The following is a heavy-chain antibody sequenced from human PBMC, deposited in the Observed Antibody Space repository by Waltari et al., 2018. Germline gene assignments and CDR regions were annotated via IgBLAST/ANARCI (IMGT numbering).Heavy chain of an antibody. CDR1: GYNFIGYY. CDR3: ARQAARNFDY. Sequence: QVQLVQSGAEVKKPGASVNVSCKASGYNFIGYYIHWVRQAPGQGLEWMGWINPNTGGTKDAQKYQGRVTLTRDTSISTAYMELSSLGSDDMAVFYCARQAARNFDYWGQGTRVTVSS. CDR2: INPNTGGT. J-gene: IGHJ4*02. V-gene: IGHV1-2*02.